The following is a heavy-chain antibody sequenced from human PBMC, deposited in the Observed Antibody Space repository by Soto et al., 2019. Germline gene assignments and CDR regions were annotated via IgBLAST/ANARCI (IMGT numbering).Heavy chain of an antibody. Sequence: GASVKVSCKASGFTFTSSAMQWVRQARGQRLEWIGWIVVGSGNTNYAQKFQERVTITRDMSTSTAYMELSSLRSEDTAVYYCAARGEYCSGGSCRLFDIWGQGTMVTVSS. CDR3: AARGEYCSGGSCRLFDI. V-gene: IGHV1-58*02. CDR2: IVVGSGNT. J-gene: IGHJ3*02. CDR1: GFTFTSSA. D-gene: IGHD2-15*01.